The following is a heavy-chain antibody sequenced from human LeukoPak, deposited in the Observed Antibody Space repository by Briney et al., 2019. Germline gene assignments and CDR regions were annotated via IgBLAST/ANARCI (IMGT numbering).Heavy chain of an antibody. CDR3: ARVGSYCGGDCYWDFDY. D-gene: IGHD2-21*01. V-gene: IGHV1-69*13. CDR1: GGTFSSYA. Sequence: SVKVSCKASGGTFSSYAISWVRQAPGQGLEWMGGIIPVFGTANYAQKFQGRVTITADESTSTAYMELSSLRSEDTAVYYCARVGSYCGGDCYWDFDYWGQGTLVTVSS. J-gene: IGHJ4*02. CDR2: IIPVFGTA.